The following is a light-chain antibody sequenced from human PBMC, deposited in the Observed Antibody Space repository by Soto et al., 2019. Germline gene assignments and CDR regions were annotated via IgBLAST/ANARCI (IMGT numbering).Light chain of an antibody. Sequence: QSVLTQPASVSGSPGQSITISCTGTNSDIGGYNYVSWYQQHPGKAPKLMIYDVSNRPSGVSYRFSGSKSGYTASLTISGLHAEDDADYSCSSHTSRILLRVFGGGTNLTVL. V-gene: IGLV2-14*03. CDR1: NSDIGGYNY. J-gene: IGLJ2*01. CDR2: DVS. CDR3: SSHTSRILLRV.